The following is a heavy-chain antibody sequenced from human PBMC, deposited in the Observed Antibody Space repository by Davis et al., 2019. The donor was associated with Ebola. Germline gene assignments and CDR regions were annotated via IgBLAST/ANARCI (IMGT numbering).Heavy chain of an antibody. Sequence: PSETLSLTCAVSGGSISSDIWWSWVRQPPGQGLEWIGEIYHTGATTHNPSLKSRLTMSVDKSKNQFSLNLNSVTAADTAVYYCARRGNTRFDYWGQGILVTVSS. CDR1: GGSISSDIW. CDR3: ARRGNTRFDY. CDR2: IYHTGAT. D-gene: IGHD1-14*01. J-gene: IGHJ4*02. V-gene: IGHV4-4*02.